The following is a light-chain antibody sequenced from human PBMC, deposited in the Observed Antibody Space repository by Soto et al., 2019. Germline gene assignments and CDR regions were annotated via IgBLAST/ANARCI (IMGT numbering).Light chain of an antibody. J-gene: IGLJ2*01. Sequence: QSVLTQPPSVSGAPGQRVTISCTGSSSNIGAGYDVHWYQQLPGTAPKLFVYGNSNRPSGVPDRFSGSKSGTSASLAITGLQAEDEADYSCQSYDSSLSGSVVFGGGTKVTVL. V-gene: IGLV1-40*01. CDR2: GNS. CDR3: QSYDSSLSGSVV. CDR1: SSNIGAGYD.